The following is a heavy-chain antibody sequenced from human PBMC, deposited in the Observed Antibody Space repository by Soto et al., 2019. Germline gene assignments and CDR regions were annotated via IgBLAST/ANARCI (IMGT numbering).Heavy chain of an antibody. CDR3: AKSETKYCSGGSCYSQFDAFDI. J-gene: IGHJ3*02. V-gene: IGHV1-2*04. CDR2: INPNSGGT. CDR1: GYTFTGYY. Sequence: ASVKVSCKASGYTFTGYYMHWVRQAPGQGLEWMGWINPNSGGTNYAQKFQGWVTMTRDTSISTAYMELSRLRSDDTAVYYCAKSETKYCSGGSCYSQFDAFDIWGQGTMVNVSS. D-gene: IGHD2-15*01.